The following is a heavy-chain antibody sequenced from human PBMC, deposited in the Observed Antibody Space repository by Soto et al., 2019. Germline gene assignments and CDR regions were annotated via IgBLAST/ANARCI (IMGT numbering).Heavy chain of an antibody. CDR1: GVSISSSY. CDR3: AREPVGATTMGYFDY. CDR2: IYYSGST. J-gene: IGHJ4*02. D-gene: IGHD1-26*01. Sequence: SSPLSLTCTFYGVSISSSYWIWIRQPPGKGLEWIGYIYYSGSTNYNPSLKSRVTISVDTSKNQFSLKLSSVTAADTAVYYCAREPVGATTMGYFDYWGQGTLVTVSS. V-gene: IGHV4-59*01.